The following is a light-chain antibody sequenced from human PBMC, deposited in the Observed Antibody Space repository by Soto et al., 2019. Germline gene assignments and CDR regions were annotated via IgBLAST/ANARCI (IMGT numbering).Light chain of an antibody. J-gene: IGKJ1*01. Sequence: EIVLTQSPVTLSLSPGERATLSCRASQSVSSYVAWYQQRPGQAPRLLISDTSNRATGIPARFSGSGSGTDFTLTISSLEPEDFAVYYCQQRSHWPWTFGQGTKVDIK. CDR1: QSVSSY. V-gene: IGKV3-11*01. CDR2: DTS. CDR3: QQRSHWPWT.